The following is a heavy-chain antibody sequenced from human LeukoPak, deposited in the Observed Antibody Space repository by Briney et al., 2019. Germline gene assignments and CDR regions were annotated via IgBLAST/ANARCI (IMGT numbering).Heavy chain of an antibody. CDR1: GFTFTSSA. J-gene: IGHJ4*02. CDR3: ARDLMSLEGLTVTTWGPFDY. Sequence: GTSVKVSCKASGFTFTSSAVQWVRQARGQRLEWIGWIVVGSGNTNYAQKFQERVTITRGMSTSTAYMELSSLRAEDTAVYYCARDLMSLEGLTVTTWGPFDYWGQGTLVTVSS. CDR2: IVVGSGNT. V-gene: IGHV1-58*01. D-gene: IGHD4-17*01.